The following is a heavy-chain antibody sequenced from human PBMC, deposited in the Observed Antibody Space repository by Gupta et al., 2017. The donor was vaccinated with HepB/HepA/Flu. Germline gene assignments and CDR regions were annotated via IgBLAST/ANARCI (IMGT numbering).Heavy chain of an antibody. Sequence: QVRLVESGGGVVQPGGSLRLSCGASVFTFSSYAMHWVRQAPGKGLEWVAVISYDGSNKYYADSVKGRFTISRDNSKNTLYLQMNSLRAEDTAVYYCARPYSGYAYYFDYWGQGTLVTVSS. CDR1: VFTFSSYA. J-gene: IGHJ4*02. CDR2: ISYDGSNK. V-gene: IGHV3-30-3*01. CDR3: ARPYSGYAYYFDY. D-gene: IGHD5-12*01.